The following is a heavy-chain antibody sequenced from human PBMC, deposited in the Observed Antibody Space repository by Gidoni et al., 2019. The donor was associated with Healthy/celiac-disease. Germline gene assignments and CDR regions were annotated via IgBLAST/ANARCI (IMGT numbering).Heavy chain of an antibody. CDR3: AREFQGYCTNGVCYRGVFDY. CDR2: INHSGST. J-gene: IGHJ4*02. Sequence: QVQLQQWGAGLLKPSETLSLTCAVYGGSFSGYSWSRIRQAPGKGLEWIGEINHSGSTNYNPSLKSRVTISVDTSKNQFSLKLSSVTAADTAVYYCAREFQGYCTNGVCYRGVFDYWGQGTLVTVSS. V-gene: IGHV4-34*01. CDR1: GGSFSGYS. D-gene: IGHD2-8*01.